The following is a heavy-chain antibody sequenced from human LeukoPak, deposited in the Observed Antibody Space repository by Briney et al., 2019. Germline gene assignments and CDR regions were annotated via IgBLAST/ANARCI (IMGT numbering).Heavy chain of an antibody. CDR1: GGSISSYY. V-gene: IGHV4-59*01. Sequence: SETLSLTCTVSGGSISSYYWSWIRQPPGKGLEWIGYIYYSGSTNYNPSLKSRVTISVDTSKNQFSLKLSSVTAADTAVYYCARGTNYDFWGGYYHNWFDPWGQGTLVTVSS. J-gene: IGHJ5*02. CDR3: ARGTNYDFWGGYYHNWFDP. CDR2: IYYSGST. D-gene: IGHD3-3*01.